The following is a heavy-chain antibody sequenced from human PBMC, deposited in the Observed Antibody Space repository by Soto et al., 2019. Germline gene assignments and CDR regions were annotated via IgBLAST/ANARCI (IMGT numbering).Heavy chain of an antibody. Sequence: GGSLRLSCAASGFTFSSYAMHWVRQAPGKGLEWVAVISYDGSNKYYADSVKGRFTISRDNSKNTLYLQMNSLRAEDTAVYYCARDRGYCISTSCRSPGDNYYYYGMDVWGQGTTVTVSS. CDR2: ISYDGSNK. CDR3: ARDRGYCISTSCRSPGDNYYYYGMDV. CDR1: GFTFSSYA. V-gene: IGHV3-30-3*01. D-gene: IGHD2-2*01. J-gene: IGHJ6*02.